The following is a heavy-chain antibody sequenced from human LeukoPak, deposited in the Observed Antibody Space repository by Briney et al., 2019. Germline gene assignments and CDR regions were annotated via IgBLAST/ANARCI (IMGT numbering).Heavy chain of an antibody. CDR3: ARGADGVSSNSRGWFDP. V-gene: IGHV3-21*01. CDR1: GFTFDDYA. D-gene: IGHD2-15*01. CDR2: ISTSSSYI. J-gene: IGHJ5*02. Sequence: GGSLRLPCAASGFTFDDYAMHWVRQAPGKGLEWVSSISTSSSYIYYADSVRGRFTISRDNAKNSLYLQMNSLRAEDTAVYSCARGADGVSSNSRGWFDPWGQGTLVTVSS.